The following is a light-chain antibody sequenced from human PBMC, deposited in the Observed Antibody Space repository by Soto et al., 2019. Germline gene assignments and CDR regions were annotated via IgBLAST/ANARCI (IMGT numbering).Light chain of an antibody. CDR3: SSYTSSNTLV. CDR1: NSDIGGYNY. Sequence: QSALTQPASVSASPGQSITISCTGTNSDIGGYNYVSWYQQHPGKDPKLMIYDVTNRPSGVSDRFSASKSGNTASLIISGLQAEDEADYYCSSYTSSNTLVFGGGTKLTVL. V-gene: IGLV2-14*01. CDR2: DVT. J-gene: IGLJ3*02.